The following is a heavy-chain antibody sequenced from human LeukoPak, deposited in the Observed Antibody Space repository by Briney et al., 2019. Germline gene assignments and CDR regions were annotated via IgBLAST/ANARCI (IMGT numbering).Heavy chain of an antibody. Sequence: SETLSLTCAVSGGSISRGGYSWSWIRQPPGKGLEWIGYIYHSGSTYYNPSLKSRVTISVDTSKNQFSLKLSSVTAADTAVYYCARVMRGYSYGDFDYWGQGTLVTVSS. D-gene: IGHD5-18*01. V-gene: IGHV4-30-2*01. J-gene: IGHJ4*02. CDR2: IYHSGST. CDR3: ARVMRGYSYGDFDY. CDR1: GGSISRGGYS.